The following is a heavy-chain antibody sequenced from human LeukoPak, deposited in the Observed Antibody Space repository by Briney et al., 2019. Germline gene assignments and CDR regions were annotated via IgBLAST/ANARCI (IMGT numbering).Heavy chain of an antibody. V-gene: IGHV3-30*18. CDR3: AKEYCGGGRYNDDFFDY. CDR1: GFTFSTNG. D-gene: IGHD2-15*01. J-gene: IGHJ4*02. CDR2: ISYDEKTK. Sequence: PGGSLRLSCAASGFTFSTNGMHWVRQAPGTGLEWVAVISYDEKTKYYADSVKGRFTISRDNSRNTLYLQMNSLRAEDTAVYYCAKEYCGGGRYNDDFFDYWGQGGMVSVCS.